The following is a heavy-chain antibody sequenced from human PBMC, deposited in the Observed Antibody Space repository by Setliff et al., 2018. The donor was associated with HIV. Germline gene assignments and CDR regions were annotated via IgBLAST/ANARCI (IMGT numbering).Heavy chain of an antibody. CDR2: IYNRGST. Sequence: PSETLSLTCAVSGYAISSGYYWGWIRRPPGKGLEWIGSIYNRGSTYYNPSLKSRVTISVDTSKNQFSLKLSSVTAADTAVYYCARELLRSWDGSENSYKPYYLDYWGQGTLVTVSS. V-gene: IGHV4-38-2*01. D-gene: IGHD3-10*01. J-gene: IGHJ4*02. CDR1: GYAISSGYY. CDR3: ARELLRSWDGSENSYKPYYLDY.